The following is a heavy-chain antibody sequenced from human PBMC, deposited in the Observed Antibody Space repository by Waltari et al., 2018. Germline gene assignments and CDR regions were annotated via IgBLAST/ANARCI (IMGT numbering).Heavy chain of an antibody. Sequence: EVQLVESGGGLVKPGGSLRLSCAASGFTFSSYSMNWVRQAPGTGLEWVSSISSSSSYRYYADSVKGRFTISRDNAKNSLYLQMNSPRAEDTAVYYCARGVVATITWDYYYGMDVWGQGTTVTVSS. D-gene: IGHD5-12*01. CDR2: ISSSSSYR. CDR1: GFTFSSYS. V-gene: IGHV3-21*01. J-gene: IGHJ6*02. CDR3: ARGVVATITWDYYYGMDV.